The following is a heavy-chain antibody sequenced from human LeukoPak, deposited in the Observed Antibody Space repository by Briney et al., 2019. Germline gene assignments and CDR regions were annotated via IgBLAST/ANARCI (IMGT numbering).Heavy chain of an antibody. V-gene: IGHV3-30*02. Sequence: GSLRLSCAASGFTFSTHGMHWVRQAPGKGLEWVAFIRYDGINKYYADSVKGRFTISRDSFKNALYLQMNSLRPEDTAVYYCAKEGDYYGSGSYRDGFDIWGQGTRATVSS. J-gene: IGHJ3*02. CDR1: GFTFSTHG. CDR2: IRYDGINK. CDR3: AKEGDYYGSGSYRDGFDI. D-gene: IGHD3-10*01.